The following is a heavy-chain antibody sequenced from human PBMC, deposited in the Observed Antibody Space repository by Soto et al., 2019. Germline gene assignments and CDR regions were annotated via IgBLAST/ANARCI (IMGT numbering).Heavy chain of an antibody. V-gene: IGHV4-34*12. CDR2: IIHSEST. CDR3: ARQRPTDGRWEFANYYGMDV. Sequence: SETLSLTCAVYGGSFSAYYWSWVRQPPGKGLEWIGEIIHSESTKYNPSLKSRVTISVDTSKNQFSLKLSSVTAADTAVYYCARQRPTDGRWEFANYYGMDVWGQGTLVTVSS. CDR1: GGSFSAYY. D-gene: IGHD1-26*01. J-gene: IGHJ6*02.